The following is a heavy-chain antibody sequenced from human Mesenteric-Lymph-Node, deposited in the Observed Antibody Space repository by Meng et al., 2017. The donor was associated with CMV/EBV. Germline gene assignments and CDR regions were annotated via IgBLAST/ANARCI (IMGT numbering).Heavy chain of an antibody. CDR3: ARGWSNSLDV. CDR1: GFTFSSYS. CDR2: IKQDGSEK. D-gene: IGHD2-15*01. V-gene: IGHV3-7*01. J-gene: IGHJ6*02. Sequence: GESLKISCAASGFTFSSYSMNWVRQAPGKGLEWVANIKQDGSEKYYVDSVRGRFTISRDNAKNSLYLQMNSLRAEDTAVYYCARGWSNSLDVWGQGTTVTVSS.